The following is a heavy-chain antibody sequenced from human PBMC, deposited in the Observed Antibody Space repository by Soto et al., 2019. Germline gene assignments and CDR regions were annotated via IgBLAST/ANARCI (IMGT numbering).Heavy chain of an antibody. V-gene: IGHV3-11*01. J-gene: IGHJ4*02. CDR3: AGVTGSGGFVNGRDYFDH. CDR2: ISSRGVTI. D-gene: IGHD6-19*01. CDR1: GFTFGNYY. Sequence: PGGSLRLSCNVSGFTFGNYYMSWIRQAPGKGLESISYISSRGVTIYYADSVKGRFTISRDNAKNSLFLQMDSLRAEDTAVYYCAGVTGSGGFVNGRDYFDHWGQGTLVTVSS.